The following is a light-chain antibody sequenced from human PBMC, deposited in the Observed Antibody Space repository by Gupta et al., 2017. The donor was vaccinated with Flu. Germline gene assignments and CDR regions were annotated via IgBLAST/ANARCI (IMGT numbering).Light chain of an antibody. Sequence: SYELIQPPSVSVSPGQTATITCSGDKLGNKFVSWYQQRPGQSPVLVISQDMKRPSGIPARLSGANSGNTATLTISGTQAMDEADYYCQAWDSSTHVVCGGGTRLTVL. V-gene: IGLV3-1*01. J-gene: IGLJ2*01. CDR1: KLGNKF. CDR3: QAWDSSTHVV. CDR2: QDM.